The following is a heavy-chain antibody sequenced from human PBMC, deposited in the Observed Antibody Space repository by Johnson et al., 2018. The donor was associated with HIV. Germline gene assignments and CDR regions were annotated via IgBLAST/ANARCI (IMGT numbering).Heavy chain of an antibody. V-gene: IGHV3-30-3*01. J-gene: IGHJ3*02. D-gene: IGHD2-15*01. CDR3: TTDHCSGDSCCRGGSCYNAFDI. Sequence: QVQLVESGGGLVQPGGSLRLSCAASGFTFSSYAMSWVRQAPGEGLEWVAVISYDGSNKYYADSVTGRLTISRDNSKNTLYLQMNSLKIEDTAVYYCTTDHCSGDSCCRGGSCYNAFDIWGQGTMVTVSS. CDR1: GFTFSSYA. CDR2: ISYDGSNK.